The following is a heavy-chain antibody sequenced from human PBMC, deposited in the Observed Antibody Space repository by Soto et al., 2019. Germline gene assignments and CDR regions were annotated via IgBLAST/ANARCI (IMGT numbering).Heavy chain of an antibody. J-gene: IGHJ4*02. D-gene: IGHD1-26*01. CDR2: ISSSGSTI. CDR3: ASGRYSGRYFDY. CDR1: GFTLSDHY. Sequence: QVQLVESGGDLVKPGGSLRLSCAASGFTLSDHYMSWIRQAPGKGLEWVSHISSSGSTINYADSVKGRFTISRDNAKNSLYLQMSSLRVEDTAVYYCASGRYSGRYFDYWGPGTLVTVSS. V-gene: IGHV3-11*01.